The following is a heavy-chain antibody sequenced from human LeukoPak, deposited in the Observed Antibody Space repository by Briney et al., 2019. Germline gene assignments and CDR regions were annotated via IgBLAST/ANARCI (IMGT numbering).Heavy chain of an antibody. D-gene: IGHD3-10*01. J-gene: IGHJ4*02. CDR2: ISGSGGTT. Sequence: PGGSLRLSCAASGFTFSSYAMGWVRQAPGKGLEWASAISGSGGTTYYADSVKGRFTISRDNSKNTLYLQMNSLRAEDTAVYYCAQAASGYYYGSGSYFGYWGQGTLVTVSS. CDR3: AQAASGYYYGSGSYFGY. V-gene: IGHV3-23*01. CDR1: GFTFSSYA.